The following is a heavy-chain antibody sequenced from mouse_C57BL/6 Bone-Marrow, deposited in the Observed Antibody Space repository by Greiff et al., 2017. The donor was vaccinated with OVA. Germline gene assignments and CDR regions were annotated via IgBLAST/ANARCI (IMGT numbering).Heavy chain of an antibody. CDR2: ISNLAYSI. CDR1: GFTFSDYG. V-gene: IGHV5-15*04. J-gene: IGHJ4*01. CDR3: ARRFNYAMDY. Sequence: EVKLMESGGGLVQPGGSLKLSCAASGFTFSDYGMAWVRQAPRKGPEWVAFISNLAYSIYYADTVTGRFTISRENAKNTLYLEMSSLRSEDTAMYYCARRFNYAMDYWGQGTSVTVSS.